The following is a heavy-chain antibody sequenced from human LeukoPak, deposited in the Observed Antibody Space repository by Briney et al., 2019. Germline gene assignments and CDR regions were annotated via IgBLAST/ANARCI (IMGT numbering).Heavy chain of an antibody. Sequence: GGSLRLSCAASGFTFSSYAMSWVRQAPGKGLEWVSAISGSGGSTYYADSVKGRFTISRDNSKNTLYLEVNSLRNEDTAVYYCARVELGSSGWYGFDYWGQGTLVTVSS. CDR3: ARVELGSSGWYGFDY. V-gene: IGHV3-23*01. D-gene: IGHD6-13*01. CDR1: GFTFSSYA. CDR2: ISGSGGST. J-gene: IGHJ4*02.